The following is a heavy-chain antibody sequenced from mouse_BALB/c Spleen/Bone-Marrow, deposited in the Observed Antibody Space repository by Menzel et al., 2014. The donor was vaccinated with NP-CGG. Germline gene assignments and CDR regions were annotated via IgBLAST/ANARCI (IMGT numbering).Heavy chain of an antibody. V-gene: IGHV1-7*01. CDR1: GYTFTSYW. Sequence: VQLQQSGAELAKPGASVKMSCKASGYTFTSYWMQWVKQRPGQGLEWIGYINPSTGYTEYNQKFKDKATLTADKSSSTAYMQLSSLTSEDSAVYYCAREGDYDGFAYWGQGTLVTVSA. J-gene: IGHJ3*01. CDR2: INPSTGYT. CDR3: AREGDYDGFAY. D-gene: IGHD2-4*01.